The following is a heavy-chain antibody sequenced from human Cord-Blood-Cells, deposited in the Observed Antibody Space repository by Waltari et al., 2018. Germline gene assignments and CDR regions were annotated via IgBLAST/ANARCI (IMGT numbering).Heavy chain of an antibody. CDR2: NNPNSGGK. Sequence: QVQLVQSGAAVKKPGASVKVSCKASGYTFTGYYMHWVRQAPGQGLEGRECNNPNSGGKNQEQKFQGRDTKPRDTPISTAYRGLGRRRSDDTAVYYCASGGRAGGDYWGQGTLVTVSS. CDR3: ASGGRAGGDY. J-gene: IGHJ4*02. CDR1: GYTFTGYY. D-gene: IGHD3-16*01. V-gene: IGHV1-2*02.